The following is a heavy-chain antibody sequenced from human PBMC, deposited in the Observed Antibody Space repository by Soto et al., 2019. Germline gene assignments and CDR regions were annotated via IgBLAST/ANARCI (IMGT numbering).Heavy chain of an antibody. J-gene: IGHJ4*02. V-gene: IGHV1-3*05. D-gene: IGHD3-22*01. CDR3: AILGTYYFDNSDNYFDF. CDR1: GYTLTRYS. CDR2: INAGNGNT. Sequence: QVQLVQSGAEEMKPGASVKVSCKDSGYTLTRYSIHWVRQAPGQRLEWMGWINAGNGNTKFSQKFQGRVTITRDTSASTAYMELRGLRSEDTAVYYCAILGTYYFDNSDNYFDFWGQGTLVTVSS.